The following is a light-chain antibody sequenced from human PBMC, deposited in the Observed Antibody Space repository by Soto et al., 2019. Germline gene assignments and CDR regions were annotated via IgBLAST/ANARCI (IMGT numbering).Light chain of an antibody. J-gene: IGKJ2*01. CDR2: DAS. Sequence: EIVLTQSPATLSLSPGERATLSCRASQSVSSYLAWYQQKPGQAPRLLIYDASNRATGIPARFSGSGSGTXXXXXXSSLEPEDFAVYYCQQRSNWPPYTFGQGTKLEIK. CDR1: QSVSSY. CDR3: QQRSNWPPYT. V-gene: IGKV3-11*01.